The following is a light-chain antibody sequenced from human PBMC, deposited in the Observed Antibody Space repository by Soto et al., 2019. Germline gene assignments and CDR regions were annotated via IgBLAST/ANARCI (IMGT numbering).Light chain of an antibody. CDR2: GAS. CDR1: QSVSSR. CDR3: QQYGSSPIT. J-gene: IGKJ5*01. Sequence: EIVLTHSPGTLSLSPWEIATLSCRASQSVSSRLAWYQQKPGQAPRLLISGASSRATGIPDRFSCSVSATDFTLTISRLEPEDFALYYCQQYGSSPITIGQGTRLEIK. V-gene: IGKV3-20*01.